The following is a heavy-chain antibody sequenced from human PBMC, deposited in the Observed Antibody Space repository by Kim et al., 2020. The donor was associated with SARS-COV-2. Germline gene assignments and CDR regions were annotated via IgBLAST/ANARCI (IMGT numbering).Heavy chain of an antibody. CDR3: ASRMGFAGGTNWFDP. Sequence: GGSLRLSCAASGFTVNDYFMSWIRQTPGKGLEWVSYISPSGSTIYYADSVKGRFTISRDNAENSLFLQMNSLRDEDTAVYYCASRMGFAGGTNWFDPWGQGTLVTVSS. V-gene: IGHV3-11*01. CDR2: ISPSGSTI. J-gene: IGHJ5*02. CDR1: GFTVNDYF. D-gene: IGHD3-16*01.